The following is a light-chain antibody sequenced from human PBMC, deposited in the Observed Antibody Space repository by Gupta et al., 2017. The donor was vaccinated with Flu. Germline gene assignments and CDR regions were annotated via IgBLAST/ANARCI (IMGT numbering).Light chain of an antibody. CDR2: DVN. J-gene: IGLJ2*01. Sequence: QSALTQPASVSGSPGQSITISCSGTSSDVGGYNHVSWYQHHPGKAPKLLIYDVNNRPSGPSNRFSGSKSGNTASLTISGIQSEDEADYYCSSYTISGTLVLFGGGTKLTVL. CDR1: SSDVGGYNH. CDR3: SSYTISGTLVL. V-gene: IGLV2-14*01.